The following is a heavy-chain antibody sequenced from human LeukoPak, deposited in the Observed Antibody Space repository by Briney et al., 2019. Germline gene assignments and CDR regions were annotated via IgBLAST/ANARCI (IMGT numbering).Heavy chain of an antibody. J-gene: IGHJ3*02. V-gene: IGHV1-2*02. D-gene: IGHD4-17*01. Sequence: ASVKVSCKASGYTFTGYYMHWVRQAPGQGLEWMGWINPNSGGTNYAQKFQGRVTMTRDTSISTAYMELSRLRSDDTAVYYCARDLYYGDYVKVAFDIWGQGTMVTVSS. CDR1: GYTFTGYY. CDR3: ARDLYYGDYVKVAFDI. CDR2: INPNSGGT.